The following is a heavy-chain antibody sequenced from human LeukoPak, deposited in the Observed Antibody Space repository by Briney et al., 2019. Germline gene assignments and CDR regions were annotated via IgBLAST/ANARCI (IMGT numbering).Heavy chain of an antibody. J-gene: IGHJ3*02. D-gene: IGHD3-10*01. CDR2: IYSGGST. V-gene: IGHV3-53*01. CDR1: GFTVSSNY. CDR3: ARAITIVRGDPSPHAFDI. Sequence: GGSLRLSCAASGFTVSSNYMSWVRQAPGKGLEWVSVIYSGGSTYYADSVKGRFTISRDNSKNTLYLQMNSLRAEDTAVYYCARAITIVRGDPSPHAFDIWGQGTMVTVSS.